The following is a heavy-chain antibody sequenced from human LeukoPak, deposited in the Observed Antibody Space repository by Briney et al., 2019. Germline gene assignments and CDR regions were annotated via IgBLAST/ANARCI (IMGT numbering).Heavy chain of an antibody. V-gene: IGHV4-39*07. CDR2: IYYSGST. CDR3: ARESSDRNYYYYGMDV. J-gene: IGHJ6*02. D-gene: IGHD2-21*02. CDR1: GGSISSSSYY. Sequence: SETLSLTCTVSGGSISSSSYYWGWIRQPPGKGLEWIGSIYYSGSTYYNPSLKSRVTISVDTSKNQFSLKLSSVTAADTAVYYCARESSDRNYYYYGMDVWGQGTTVTVSS.